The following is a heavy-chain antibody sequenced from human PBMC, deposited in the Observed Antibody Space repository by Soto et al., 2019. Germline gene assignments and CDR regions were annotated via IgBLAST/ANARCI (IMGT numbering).Heavy chain of an antibody. Sequence: SVTLSLTCAVSGGSISSGGYSWSWIRQPPGKGLEWIGYIYHSGSTYYNPSLKSRVTISVDRSKNQFSLKLSSVTAADTAVYYCARASTTVTTLDYWGQGTLVTVS. CDR1: GGSISSGGYS. CDR2: IYHSGST. J-gene: IGHJ4*02. CDR3: ARASTTVTTLDY. D-gene: IGHD4-17*01. V-gene: IGHV4-30-2*01.